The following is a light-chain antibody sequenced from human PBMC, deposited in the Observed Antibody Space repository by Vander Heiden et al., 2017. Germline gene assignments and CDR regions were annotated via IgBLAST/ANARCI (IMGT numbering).Light chain of an antibody. CDR1: RGDSGGNSY. J-gene: IGLJ1*01. Sequence: QSALTQPASVSGSPGQSVTSPGSGRRGDSGGNSYVSWYQQHPGKAPKLMIHDVSDRPSGVSIRFSGSKSGNTASLTISGLQSEDEADYYCCSYTSSSTLYVFGTGTKVTVL. CDR3: CSYTSSSTLYV. CDR2: DVS. V-gene: IGLV2-14*03.